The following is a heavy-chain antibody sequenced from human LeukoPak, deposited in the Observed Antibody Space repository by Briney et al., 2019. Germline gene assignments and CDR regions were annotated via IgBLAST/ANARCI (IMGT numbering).Heavy chain of an antibody. CDR2: LSGGGNT. CDR1: GFNVSTNY. Sequence: GGSLRLSCAPSGFNVSTNYMSWVRQAPGKGLEWVSVLSGGGNTDYADSVRGRFTVSRDNSKNTLYLQMNSLRAEDTAVYYCARDQNSWGQGTLVTVSS. J-gene: IGHJ5*02. CDR3: ARDQNS. V-gene: IGHV3-53*01.